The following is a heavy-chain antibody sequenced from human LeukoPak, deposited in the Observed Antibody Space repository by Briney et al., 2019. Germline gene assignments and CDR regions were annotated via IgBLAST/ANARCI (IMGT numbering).Heavy chain of an antibody. Sequence: PGGSLRLSCEASGFTFGSFAMYWVRQAPGKGLEWIAGIFGSGGSPHYADSVKGRFTISRDNSKNTVYLQINSLRAEDTAVYYCGKTTAGYSSGQKPAWPVDYWGQGTPVTVSS. CDR3: GKTTAGYSSGQKPAWPVDY. V-gene: IGHV3-23*01. J-gene: IGHJ4*02. CDR2: IFGSGGSP. CDR1: GFTFGSFA. D-gene: IGHD5-18*01.